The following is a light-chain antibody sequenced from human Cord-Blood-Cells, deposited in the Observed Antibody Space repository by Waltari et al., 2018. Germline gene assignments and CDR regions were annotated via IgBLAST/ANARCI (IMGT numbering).Light chain of an antibody. CDR2: AAS. CDR1: QSISSY. V-gene: IGKV1-39*01. Sequence: QVTKSTSALSASVGFRVTITCRASQSISSYLNWYQQKPGKAPKILIYAASSLQSGVPSRFSGSGSGTDFTLTISSLQPEDFATYYCQQSYSTPFTFGQGTKVEIK. J-gene: IGKJ1*01. CDR3: QQSYSTPFT.